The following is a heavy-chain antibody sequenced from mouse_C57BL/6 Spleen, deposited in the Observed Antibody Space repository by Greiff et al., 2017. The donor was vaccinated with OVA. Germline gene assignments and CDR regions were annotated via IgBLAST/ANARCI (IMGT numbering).Heavy chain of an antibody. V-gene: IGHV1-75*01. Sequence: VKLMESGPELVKPGASVKISCKASGYTFTDYYINWVKQRPGQGLEWIGWIFPGSGSTYYNEKFKGKATLTVDKSSSTAYMLLSSLTSEDSAVYFCARSDYYGNPFAYWGQGTLVTVSA. CDR3: ARSDYYGNPFAY. D-gene: IGHD1-1*01. J-gene: IGHJ3*01. CDR1: GYTFTDYY. CDR2: IFPGSGST.